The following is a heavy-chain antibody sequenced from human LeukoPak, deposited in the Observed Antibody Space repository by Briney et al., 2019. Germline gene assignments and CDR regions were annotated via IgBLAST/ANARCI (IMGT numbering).Heavy chain of an antibody. D-gene: IGHD1-1*01. CDR1: GYTFTGYY. CDR3: ARDSNWNDEGGDFDY. J-gene: IGHJ4*02. CDR2: INPNSGGT. V-gene: IGHV1-2*04. Sequence: ASVKVSCKASGYTFTGYYMHWMRQAPGQGLEWMGWINPNSGGTNYAQKYQGWVTMTRDTSISTAYMELSRLRSDDTAVYYCARDSNWNDEGGDFDYWGQGTLVTVSS.